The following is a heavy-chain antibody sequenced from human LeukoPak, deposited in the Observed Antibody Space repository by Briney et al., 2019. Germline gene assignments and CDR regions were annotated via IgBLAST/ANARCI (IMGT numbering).Heavy chain of an antibody. J-gene: IGHJ4*02. V-gene: IGHV3-23*01. Sequence: GGSLRLSCAASGFTFSSYAMSWVRQAPGKGLEWVSAISGSGGSTYYADSVKGRFTISRDNAKNSLYLQMNSLRAEDTAVYYCARDLEMSGVPAVPCDYWGQGTLVTVSS. CDR2: ISGSGGST. CDR1: GFTFSSYA. D-gene: IGHD2-2*01. CDR3: ARDLEMSGVPAVPCDY.